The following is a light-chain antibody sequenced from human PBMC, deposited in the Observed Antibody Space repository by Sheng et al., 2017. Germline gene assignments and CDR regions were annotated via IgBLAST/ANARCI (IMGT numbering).Light chain of an antibody. Sequence: EIVMTQSPATLSVSPGERATLSCRASQSVSNSLAWYQQKPGQPPRLLFYDASNRATGIPPRFVGSGSGTDFTLTISSLEPEDFAVYYCQQRSTWPGYSFGQGTRLEIK. CDR1: QSVSNS. V-gene: IGKV3-11*01. J-gene: IGKJ2*03. CDR2: DAS. CDR3: QQRSTWPGYS.